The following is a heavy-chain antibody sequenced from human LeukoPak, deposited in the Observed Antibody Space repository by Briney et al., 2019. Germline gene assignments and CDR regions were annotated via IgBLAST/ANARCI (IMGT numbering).Heavy chain of an antibody. CDR2: ISSKSNSYAT. V-gene: IGHV3-73*01. D-gene: IGHD2-2*01. CDR1: GFTFSGSA. J-gene: IGHJ3*02. Sequence: GGSLRLSCAASGFTFSGSAMHWVRQASGKGLEWVGRISSKSNSYATAYAASVKGRFTISRGDSKNTAYLQMNNLRTEDTAVYFCSRLEDIVVVAAFDIWGQGTLVTVSS. CDR3: SRLEDIVVVAAFDI.